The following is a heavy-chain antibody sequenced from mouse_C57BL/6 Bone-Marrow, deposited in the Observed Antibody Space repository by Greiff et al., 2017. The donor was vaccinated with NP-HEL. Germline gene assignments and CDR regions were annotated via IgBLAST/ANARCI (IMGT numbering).Heavy chain of an antibody. CDR2: IYPRSGNT. CDR3: AIQAWFAY. J-gene: IGHJ3*01. CDR1: GYTFTSYG. Sequence: VQLVESGAELARPGASVKLSCKASGYTFTSYGISWVKQRTGQGLEWIGEIYPRSGNTYYNEKFKGKATLTADKSSSTAYIELRSLTSEVSAVYFCAIQAWFAYWGQGTLVTVSA. V-gene: IGHV1-81*01.